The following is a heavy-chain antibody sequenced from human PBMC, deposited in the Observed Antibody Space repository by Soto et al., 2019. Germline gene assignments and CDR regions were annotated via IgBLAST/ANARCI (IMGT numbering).Heavy chain of an antibody. J-gene: IGHJ6*02. CDR1: GYTFTSYG. D-gene: IGHD3-16*01. Sequence: QVQLVQSGAEVKNPGASVKVSCKTFGYTFTSYGIGWARQAPGQGLEWMGWINTYNGNTNYAQNLQGRVTLXTXTXXSTAYMELRSLRSNDTAIYYCAMVDVYVTPSPQDVWGQGTTVTVSS. CDR2: INTYNGNT. CDR3: AMVDVYVTPSPQDV. V-gene: IGHV1-18*01.